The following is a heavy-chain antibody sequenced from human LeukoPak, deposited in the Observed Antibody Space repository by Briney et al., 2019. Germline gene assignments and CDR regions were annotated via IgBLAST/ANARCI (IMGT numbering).Heavy chain of an antibody. J-gene: IGHJ4*02. V-gene: IGHV3-23*01. D-gene: IGHD2-8*01. CDR1: GFPYSDFS. Sequence: GGSLRLSCATSGFPYSDFSMSWVRQAPGKGLEWISTTNSGGTSTYYAESVKGRFTISRDNSKNTLYLQMSSLRVEDTAVYYCAKQSYARSLGEGGPGTLVSVSS. CDR3: AKQSYARSLGE. CDR2: TNSGGTST.